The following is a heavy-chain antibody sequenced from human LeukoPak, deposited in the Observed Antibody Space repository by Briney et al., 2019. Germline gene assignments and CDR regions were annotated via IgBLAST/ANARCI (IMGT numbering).Heavy chain of an antibody. CDR3: ARDRLLWFGELDF. CDR2: INHSGST. D-gene: IGHD3-10*01. CDR1: GGSFSGYY. V-gene: IGHV4-34*01. J-gene: IGHJ4*02. Sequence: SETLSLTCAVYGGSFSGYYWSWIRQPPGKGLEWIGEINHSGSTYYNPSLKSRVTISVDTSKNQFSLKLSSVTAADTAVYYCARDRLLWFGELDFWGQGTLVIVSS.